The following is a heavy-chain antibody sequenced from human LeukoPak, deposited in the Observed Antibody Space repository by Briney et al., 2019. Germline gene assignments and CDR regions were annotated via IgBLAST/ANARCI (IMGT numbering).Heavy chain of an antibody. J-gene: IGHJ5*02. D-gene: IGHD2-2*03. V-gene: IGHV1-2*02. CDR1: GYTFTGYY. Sequence: ASVKVSCKASGYTFTGYYMHWVRQAPGQGLEWMGWINPNSGGTNYAQKFQGRVTMTRDTSISTAYMELSRLRSDDTAVYYCARDGYCSSTSCYTFDPRGQGTMVTVSS. CDR3: ARDGYCSSTSCYTFDP. CDR2: INPNSGGT.